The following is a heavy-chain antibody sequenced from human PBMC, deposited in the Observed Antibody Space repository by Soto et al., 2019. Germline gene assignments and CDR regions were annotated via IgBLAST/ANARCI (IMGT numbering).Heavy chain of an antibody. CDR2: IISTSAIT. V-gene: IGHV3-23*01. D-gene: IGHD1-1*01. Sequence: GGSLRLSCAASGFTFSDYVMSWVRQAPGKGLEWVSAIISTSAITYYADSVKGRFTISRDNSNSTLYLQMNSLRAEDTAVYYCAKETLFSNNWVSLDSWGQGTRVTVSS. CDR3: AKETLFSNNWVSLDS. CDR1: GFTFSDYV. J-gene: IGHJ4*02.